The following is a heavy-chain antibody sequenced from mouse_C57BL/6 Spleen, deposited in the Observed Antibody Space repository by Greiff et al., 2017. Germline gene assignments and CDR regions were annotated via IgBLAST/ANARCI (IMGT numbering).Heavy chain of an antibody. CDR3: ARSYYYGSSRFDY. CDR1: GYAFSSYW. Sequence: VKLLESGAELVKPGASVKISCKASGYAFSSYWMNWVKQRPGKGLEWIGQIYPGDGDTNYNGKFKGKATLTADKSSSTAYMQLSSLTSEDSAVYFCARSYYYGSSRFDYWGQGTTLTVSS. CDR2: IYPGDGDT. V-gene: IGHV1-80*01. J-gene: IGHJ2*01. D-gene: IGHD1-1*01.